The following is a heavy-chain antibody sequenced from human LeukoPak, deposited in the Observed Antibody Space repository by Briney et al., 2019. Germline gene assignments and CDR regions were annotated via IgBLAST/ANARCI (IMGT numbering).Heavy chain of an antibody. CDR2: IVPILGIA. CDR1: GGTFSSYA. D-gene: IGHD3-10*01. V-gene: IGHV1-69*04. Sequence: SVKVSCKASGGTFSSYAISWVRQAPGQGLEWMGRIVPILGIANYAQKFQGRVTITADKSTSTAYMELSSLRSEDTAVYYCARVVDSGARIWGQGTMVTVSS. CDR3: ARVVDSGARI. J-gene: IGHJ3*02.